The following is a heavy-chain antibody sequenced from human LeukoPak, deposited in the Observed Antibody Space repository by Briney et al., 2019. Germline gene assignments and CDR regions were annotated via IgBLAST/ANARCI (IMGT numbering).Heavy chain of an antibody. CDR1: GFTFNNYG. D-gene: IGHD2-2*01. CDR2: IRYDGSNT. V-gene: IGHV3-30*02. Sequence: GGSLRLSCAASGFTFNNYGMHWVRQAPGKGLEWVAFIRYDGSNTYYADSVKGRFTISRDNSKNTLYLQMNSLRAEDTAVYYCAKDSSHAYYFDYWGQGTLVTVSS. CDR3: AKDSSHAYYFDY. J-gene: IGHJ4*02.